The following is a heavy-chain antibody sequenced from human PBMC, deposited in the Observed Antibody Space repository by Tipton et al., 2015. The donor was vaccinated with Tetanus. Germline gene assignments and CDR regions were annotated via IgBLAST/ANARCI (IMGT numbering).Heavy chain of an antibody. CDR2: ISAYNGNT. CDR3: ARDVGRDYYDSSGYYMDV. Sequence: QSGAEVKKPGASVKVSCKASGYTFTSYGIGWVRQAPGQGLEWMGWISAYNGNTNYAQKLQGRVTMTTDTSTSTAYMELRSLRSDDTAVYYCARDVGRDYYDSSGYYMDVWGKGTTVTVPS. D-gene: IGHD3-22*01. J-gene: IGHJ6*03. V-gene: IGHV1-18*01. CDR1: GYTFTSYG.